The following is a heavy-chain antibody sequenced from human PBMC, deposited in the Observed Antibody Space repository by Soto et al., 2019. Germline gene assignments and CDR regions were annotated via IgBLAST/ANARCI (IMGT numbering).Heavy chain of an antibody. CDR3: ARGLYGDFLI. V-gene: IGHV4-34*01. CDR2: INHSGST. J-gene: IGHJ4*02. Sequence: SETLSLTCAVYGGSFSGYYWSWIRQPPGKGLEWIGEINHSGSTNYNPSLKSRVTISVDTSKNQFSLKLSYVTAADTAVYYCARGLYGDFLIWGQGTLVTVSS. D-gene: IGHD4-17*01. CDR1: GGSFSGYY.